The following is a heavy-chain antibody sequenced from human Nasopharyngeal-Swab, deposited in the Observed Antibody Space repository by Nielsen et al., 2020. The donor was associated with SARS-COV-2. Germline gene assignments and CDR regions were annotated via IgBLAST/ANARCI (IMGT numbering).Heavy chain of an antibody. V-gene: IGHV3-7*05. CDR2: IKQDGSEK. J-gene: IGHJ4*02. CDR1: GFTFSSYW. D-gene: IGHD6-19*01. Sequence: GGSLRLSCAASGFTFSSYWMSWVRQAPGKGLEWVANIKQDGSEKYYVDSVKGRFTISRDNAKNSLYLQMNSLRAEDTAVYYCAKDRWLAVAGHDYWGQGTLVTVSS. CDR3: AKDRWLAVAGHDY.